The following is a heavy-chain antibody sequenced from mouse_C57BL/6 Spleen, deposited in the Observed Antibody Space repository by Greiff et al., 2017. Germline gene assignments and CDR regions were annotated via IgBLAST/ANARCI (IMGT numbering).Heavy chain of an antibody. D-gene: IGHD1-1*01. CDR1: GYKFTSYG. Sequence: SGAELVRPGSSVKMSCKTSGYKFTSYGINWVKQRPGQGLEWIGYIYIGNGYTEYNEKFKGKATLTSDTSYSTAYMQLSSLTSEDSAIYFCAREETDYYGSSPFAYWGQGTLVTVSA. CDR2: IYIGNGYT. CDR3: AREETDYYGSSPFAY. J-gene: IGHJ3*01. V-gene: IGHV1-58*01.